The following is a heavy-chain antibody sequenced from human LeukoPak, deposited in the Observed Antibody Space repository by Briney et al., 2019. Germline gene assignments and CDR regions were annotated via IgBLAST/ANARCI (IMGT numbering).Heavy chain of an antibody. CDR1: GFSFTTYE. V-gene: IGHV3-48*03. CDR2: ISSSATTI. D-gene: IGHD3-16*01. J-gene: IGHJ3*02. Sequence: SGGSLRLSCAASGFSFTTYEMNWVRQAPGKGLEWVSYISSSATTIYYADSVKGRFTISRDNAKNSLYLQMNSLRAEDTAVYYCAKDLGAWFLLPDAFDIWGQGTMVTVSS. CDR3: AKDLGAWFLLPDAFDI.